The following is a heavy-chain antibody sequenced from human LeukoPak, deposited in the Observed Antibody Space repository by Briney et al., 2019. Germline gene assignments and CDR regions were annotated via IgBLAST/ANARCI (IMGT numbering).Heavy chain of an antibody. CDR1: GFTFSSYS. CDR2: ISSSSSYI. J-gene: IGHJ3*02. V-gene: IGHV3-21*01. D-gene: IGHD6-19*01. CDR3: ARDPLIAVAGTDAFDI. Sequence: GGSLRLSCAASGFTFSSYSMNWVRQAPGKGLEWVSSISSSSSYIYYADSVKGRFTISRDNAKNSLYLQMNSLRAEDTAVYYCARDPLIAVAGTDAFDIWGQGTMVTVSS.